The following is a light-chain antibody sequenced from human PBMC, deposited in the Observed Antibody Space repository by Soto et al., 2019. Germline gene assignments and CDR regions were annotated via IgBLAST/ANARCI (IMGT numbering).Light chain of an antibody. V-gene: IGKV3-20*01. CDR3: QQYGSSPWT. CDR1: QSVSSSY. J-gene: IGKJ1*01. CDR2: GAS. Sequence: ESVLTQSPGTLSLSPGERATLSCRASQSVSSSYLAWYQQKPGQAPRLLIYGASSRATGIPDRFSGSGSGTDFTLTISSLEPEDFAVYYCQQYGSSPWTFGQGTKVEI.